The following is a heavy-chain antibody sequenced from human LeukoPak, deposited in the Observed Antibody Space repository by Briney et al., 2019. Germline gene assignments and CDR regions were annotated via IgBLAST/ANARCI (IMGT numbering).Heavy chain of an antibody. CDR1: GFTFSSYG. CDR3: AKAGSYYVPALGGY. J-gene: IGHJ4*02. D-gene: IGHD1-26*01. CDR2: IRYDGSNK. V-gene: IGHV3-30*02. Sequence: QTGGSLRLSCAASGFTFSSYGMHWVRQAPGKGLEWVAFIRYDGSNKYYADSVKGRFTISRDNSKNTLYLQMNSLRAEDTAVYYCAKAGSYYVPALGGYWGQGTLVTVSS.